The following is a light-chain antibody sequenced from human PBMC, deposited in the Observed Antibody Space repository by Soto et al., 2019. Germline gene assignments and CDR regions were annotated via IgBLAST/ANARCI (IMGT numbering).Light chain of an antibody. Sequence: AIRMTQSPSSLSASTGDRVTITCRASQGISSSLAWYQQKPGKAHKLLIYAASTLQSGVPSRFSGSGSGTDFTLTISCLQSEDFATYYCQQYYSYPRTFGQGTKVEIK. CDR1: QGISSS. V-gene: IGKV1-8*01. CDR3: QQYYSYPRT. J-gene: IGKJ1*01. CDR2: AAS.